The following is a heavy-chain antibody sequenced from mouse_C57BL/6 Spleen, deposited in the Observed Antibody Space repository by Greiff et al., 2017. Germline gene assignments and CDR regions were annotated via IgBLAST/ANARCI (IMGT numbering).Heavy chain of an antibody. CDR1: GFNINDYY. Sequence: EVKLMESGAELVKPGASVKLSCTASGFNINDYYMHWVKQRTEQGLEWIGRIDPEDGETKYAPKFKGKATIPADTSSNTAYLQLCSLSSEDTAVYYCARIRDSFAYWGQGTLVTVSA. V-gene: IGHV14-2*01. CDR3: ARIRDSFAY. J-gene: IGHJ3*01. CDR2: IDPEDGET. D-gene: IGHD2-13*01.